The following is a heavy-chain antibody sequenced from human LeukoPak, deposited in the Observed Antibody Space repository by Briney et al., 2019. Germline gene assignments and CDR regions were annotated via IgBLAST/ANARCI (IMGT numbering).Heavy chain of an antibody. J-gene: IGHJ6*02. CDR2: IYYSGST. CDR3: ARAPRVGVDSNGVVHYYYYGMDV. CDR1: GGSISSYY. D-gene: IGHD2-21*01. V-gene: IGHV4-59*08. Sequence: NPSETLSLTCTVSGGSISSYYWSWIRQPPGKGLEWIGYIYYSGSTNYNPSLKSRVTISVDTSKNQFSLKLSSVTAADTAVYYCARAPRVGVDSNGVVHYYYYGMDVWGQGTTVTVSS.